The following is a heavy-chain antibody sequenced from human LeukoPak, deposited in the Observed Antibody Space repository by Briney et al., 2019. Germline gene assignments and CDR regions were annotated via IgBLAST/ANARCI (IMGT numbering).Heavy chain of an antibody. D-gene: IGHD3-10*01. J-gene: IGHJ3*02. Sequence: GESLKISCKGSGYSFTRYWIGWVRQMPGKGLEWMGIIYPGDSDTRYSPSFQGQVTISADKSISTAYLQWGSLRASDTAMYYCARQAVLLWFGEPPTAYGNAFDIWGQGTMVTVSS. CDR1: GYSFTRYW. V-gene: IGHV5-51*01. CDR3: ARQAVLLWFGEPPTAYGNAFDI. CDR2: IYPGDSDT.